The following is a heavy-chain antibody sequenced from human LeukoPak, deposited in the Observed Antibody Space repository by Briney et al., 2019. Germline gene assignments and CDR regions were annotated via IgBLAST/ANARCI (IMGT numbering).Heavy chain of an antibody. CDR3: ARRPLPVLRYFDWSDDAFDI. CDR1: GYSFTSYW. CDR2: IYPGDSDT. D-gene: IGHD3-9*01. V-gene: IGHV5-51*01. Sequence: GESLKISCKGSGYSFTSYWIGWVRQMPGKGLEWMGIIYPGDSDTRYSPSFQGQVTISADKSISTAYLQWSSLKASDTAMYYCARRPLPVLRYFDWSDDAFDIWGQGTMDTVSS. J-gene: IGHJ3*02.